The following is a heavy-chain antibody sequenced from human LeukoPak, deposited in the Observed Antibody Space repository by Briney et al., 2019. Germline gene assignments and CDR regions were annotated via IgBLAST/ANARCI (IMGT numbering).Heavy chain of an antibody. CDR2: IIPIFRTA. CDR1: GGTFSNYA. D-gene: IGHD3-22*01. Sequence: ASVKVSCKASGGTFSNYAISWVRQAPGQGLEWMGGIIPIFRTANYAQKFQDRVTITADESTSTAYMELSSLRSEDTAVYYCARVRDYDSTRGYYYMDVWGKGTTVTISS. CDR3: ARVRDYDSTRGYYYMDV. J-gene: IGHJ6*03. V-gene: IGHV1-69*13.